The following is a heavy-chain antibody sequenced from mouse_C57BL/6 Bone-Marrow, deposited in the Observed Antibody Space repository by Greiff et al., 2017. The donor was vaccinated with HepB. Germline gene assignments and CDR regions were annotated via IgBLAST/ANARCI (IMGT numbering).Heavy chain of an antibody. CDR2: IYPRSGNT. V-gene: IGHV1-81*01. J-gene: IGHJ4*01. D-gene: IGHD2-5*01. Sequence: VKLMESGAELARPGASVKLSCKASGYTFTSYGISWVKQRTGQGLEWIGEIYPRSGNTYYNEKFKGKATLTADKSSSTAYMELRSLTSEDSAVYFCARIYSNYPYYAMDYWGQGTSVTVSS. CDR1: GYTFTSYG. CDR3: ARIYSNYPYYAMDY.